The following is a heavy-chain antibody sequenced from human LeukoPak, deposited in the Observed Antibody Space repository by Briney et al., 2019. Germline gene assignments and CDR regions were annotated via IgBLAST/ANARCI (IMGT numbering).Heavy chain of an antibody. CDR2: ISDSGST. CDR3: ARHATGSYSVPWLDP. CDR1: GGAISSHY. D-gene: IGHD3-10*01. V-gene: IGHV4-59*08. J-gene: IGHJ5*02. Sequence: SETLSLTCTVSGGAISSHYWSWIRQPPGKGLEWIGYISDSGSTIYNPSLKGRVTILGDTSKNQFSLKLSSVTAADTAVYYCARHATGSYSVPWLDPWGQGTLVTVSS.